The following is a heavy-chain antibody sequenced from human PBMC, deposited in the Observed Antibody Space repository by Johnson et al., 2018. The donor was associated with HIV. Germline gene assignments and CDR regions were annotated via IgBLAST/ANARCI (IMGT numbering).Heavy chain of an antibody. Sequence: VQLVESGGGLVQPGRSLRLSCAASGFTFSSYALYWVRQAPGKGLEWVSYISSSGSTIYYADSVKGRFTISRDNAKNSLYLQMNSLRAEDTVVYYCARAKSSGWYSDAFDIWGQGTMVTVSS. V-gene: IGHV3-48*03. CDR2: ISSSGSTI. J-gene: IGHJ3*02. CDR1: GFTFSSYA. D-gene: IGHD6-19*01. CDR3: ARAKSSGWYSDAFDI.